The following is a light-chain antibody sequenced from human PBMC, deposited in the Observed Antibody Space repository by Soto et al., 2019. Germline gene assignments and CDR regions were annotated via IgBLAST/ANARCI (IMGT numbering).Light chain of an antibody. V-gene: IGKV3D-15*02. CDR3: QQYASSPGT. Sequence: EIAMTQSPATLSVSPGDGATLSCRARQSVDSNLAWYQQKPGQTPRLLMYGASTRPTGIPARFSGSGSGTEFTLTISGLEPEDFAVYYCQQYASSPGTFGQGTKVAIK. CDR1: QSVDSN. J-gene: IGKJ1*01. CDR2: GAS.